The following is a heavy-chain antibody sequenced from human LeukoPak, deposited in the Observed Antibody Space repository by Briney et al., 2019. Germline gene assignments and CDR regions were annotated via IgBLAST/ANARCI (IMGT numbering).Heavy chain of an antibody. D-gene: IGHD2-2*01. CDR2: ISGSGGST. CDR3: AKGDLVVPAAIPDY. Sequence: GGSLRLSCAASGFTFSSYAMSWVRQAPGKGLEWVSAISGSGGSTYYADSVKGRFTISRDNSRNTLYLQMNSLRAEDTAVYYCAKGDLVVPAAIPDYWGQGTLVTVSS. CDR1: GFTFSSYA. V-gene: IGHV3-23*01. J-gene: IGHJ4*02.